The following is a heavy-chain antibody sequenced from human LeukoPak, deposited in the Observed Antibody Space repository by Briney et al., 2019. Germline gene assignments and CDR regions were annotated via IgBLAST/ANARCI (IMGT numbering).Heavy chain of an antibody. CDR3: TRIRQDCGRKSCYYYFYYYYMDV. CDR2: VRSKTFGGAT. Sequence: GRSLRLSCTASGFTFGDFDLSWFRQAPGKGLEWVGFVRSKTFGGATDYAASVKGRFTISRDDSKSIAYLSMNTLKTEDTAVYYCTRIRQDCGRKSCYYYFYYYYMDVWGKGTTVTVSS. D-gene: IGHD2-2*01. V-gene: IGHV3-49*03. J-gene: IGHJ6*03. CDR1: GFTFGDFD.